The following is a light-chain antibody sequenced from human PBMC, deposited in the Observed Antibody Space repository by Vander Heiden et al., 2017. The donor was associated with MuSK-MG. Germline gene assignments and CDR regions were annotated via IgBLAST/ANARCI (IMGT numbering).Light chain of an antibody. CDR3: QQDGSSPGT. V-gene: IGKV3-20*01. Sequence: EMVLPHSPPTRPLSPGERATLSCRASQSVSSYLAWYQQKPGQAPRLLIYGASSRATGIPDRFSGSGSGTDFTLTISRLEPEDFAVYYCQQDGSSPGTFGQGTKLEIK. J-gene: IGKJ2*01. CDR1: QSVSSY. CDR2: GAS.